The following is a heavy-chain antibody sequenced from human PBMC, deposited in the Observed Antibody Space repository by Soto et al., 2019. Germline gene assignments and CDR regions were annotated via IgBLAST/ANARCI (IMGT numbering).Heavy chain of an antibody. V-gene: IGHV1-18*01. D-gene: IGHD5-12*01. CDR2: ISAYNGNT. J-gene: IGHJ4*02. CDR3: ARRKGVILYDYQSPYYFYY. CDR1: GYTFTSYG. Sequence: QVQLVQSGAEVKKPGASVKVSCKASGYTFTSYGISWVRQAPGQGLEWMGWISAYNGNTKYAQKLQGIVTMTTDTSTRTAYMQLRSLRSDDTAVYYCARRKGVILYDYQSPYYFYYLGQGTLVTVSS.